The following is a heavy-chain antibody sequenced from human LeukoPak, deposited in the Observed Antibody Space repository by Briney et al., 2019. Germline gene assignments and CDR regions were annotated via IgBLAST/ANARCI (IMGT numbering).Heavy chain of an antibody. Sequence: GGSLRLSCAASGFTFSSYSMNWVRQAPGKGLEWVSYISSSSSTIYYADSVKGRFTISRDNAKNSLYLQMNSLRAEDTAVYYCATVYSSSPLRPMDVWGQGTRSPSP. CDR1: GFTFSSYS. V-gene: IGHV3-48*01. CDR3: ATVYSSSPLRPMDV. CDR2: ISSSSSTI. D-gene: IGHD2-2*01. J-gene: IGHJ6*02.